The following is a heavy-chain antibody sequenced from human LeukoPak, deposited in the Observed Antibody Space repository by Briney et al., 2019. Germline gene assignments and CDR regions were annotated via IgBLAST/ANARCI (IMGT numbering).Heavy chain of an antibody. Sequence: SETLSLTCTVSGGSISSSSYYWGWIRQPPGKGLEWIGSIYYSGSTYYNPSLKSRVTISVDTSKNQFSLKLSSVTAADTAVYYCARPGSTGYWGQGTLVTVSS. J-gene: IGHJ4*02. CDR3: ARPGSTGY. CDR2: IYYSGST. V-gene: IGHV4-39*01. D-gene: IGHD3-10*01. CDR1: GGSISSSSYY.